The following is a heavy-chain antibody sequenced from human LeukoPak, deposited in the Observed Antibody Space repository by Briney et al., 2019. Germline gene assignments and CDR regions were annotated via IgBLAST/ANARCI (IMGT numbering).Heavy chain of an antibody. CDR3: ARDRIKLWTLDY. V-gene: IGHV1-2*02. CDR1: GYTFTGYY. CDR2: INPNSGGT. Sequence: ASVKVSCKASGYTFTGYYMHWVRQAPGQGLEWMGWINPNSGGTNYAQKFQGRVTMTRDTSISTAYMELSRLRSDDTAVYYCARDRIKLWTLDYWGQGTLVTVSS. D-gene: IGHD5-18*01. J-gene: IGHJ4*02.